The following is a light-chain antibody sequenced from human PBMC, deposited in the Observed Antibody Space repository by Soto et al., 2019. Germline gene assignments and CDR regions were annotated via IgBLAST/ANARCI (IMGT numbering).Light chain of an antibody. CDR1: QDISNY. J-gene: IGKJ4*01. CDR3: QHYAEFPFT. Sequence: DIQMTQSPSSLSASVGDRVTITCQASQDISNYLNWYQQKPGKGPNLLIYDASSLATGVPSRFSGSGSGTDFTLTISSLQPEDIATYFCQHYAEFPFTFGGGTKV. V-gene: IGKV1-33*01. CDR2: DAS.